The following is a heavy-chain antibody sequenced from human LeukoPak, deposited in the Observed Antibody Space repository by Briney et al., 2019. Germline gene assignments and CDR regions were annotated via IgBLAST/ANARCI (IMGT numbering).Heavy chain of an antibody. D-gene: IGHD3-3*01. V-gene: IGHV3-23*01. CDR3: AKDWYYDFWSGYSYFDY. J-gene: IGHJ4*02. CDR2: ISGSGGST. Sequence: GGSLRLSCAASGFTFSSYAMSWVCQAPGKGLEWVSAISGSGGSTYYADSVKGRFTISRDNSKNTLYLQMNSLRAEDTAVYYCAKDWYYDFWSGYSYFDYWGQGTLVTVSS. CDR1: GFTFSSYA.